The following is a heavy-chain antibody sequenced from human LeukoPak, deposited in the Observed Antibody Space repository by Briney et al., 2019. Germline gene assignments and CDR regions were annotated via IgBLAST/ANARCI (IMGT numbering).Heavy chain of an antibody. J-gene: IGHJ5*02. D-gene: IGHD2-2*01. V-gene: IGHV3-30-3*01. CDR2: ISYDGSNK. CDR3: ARDSTDDSWFDP. CDR1: GFTFSSYA. Sequence: GRSLRLSCAASGFTFSSYAMHWVRQAPGKGLEWVAVISYDGSNKYYADSVKGLFTISRDNSKNTLYLQMNSLRAEDTAVYYCARDSTDDSWFDPWGQGTLVTVSS.